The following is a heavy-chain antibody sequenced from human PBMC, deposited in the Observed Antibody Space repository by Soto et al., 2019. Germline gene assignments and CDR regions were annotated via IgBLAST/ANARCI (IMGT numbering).Heavy chain of an antibody. V-gene: IGHV3-30*18. D-gene: IGHD2-15*01. CDR2: ISHDGRNT. CDR3: AKDNCSGGSCTSHWFDP. J-gene: IGHJ5*02. Sequence: GGSLRLSCAASGFTFRSSGMHWVRQAPGKWLEWVAVISHDGRNTYYGDSVKGRFTISRDDSKNTLFLQMNSLRAEDTAVYYCAKDNCSGGSCTSHWFDPWGQGALVTVSS. CDR1: GFTFRSSG.